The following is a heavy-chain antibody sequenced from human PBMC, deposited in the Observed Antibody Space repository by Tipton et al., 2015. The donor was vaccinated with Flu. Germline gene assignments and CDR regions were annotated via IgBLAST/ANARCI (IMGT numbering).Heavy chain of an antibody. CDR1: GGSISSYY. CDR2: IYTSGST. D-gene: IGHD3-3*01. Sequence: PGLVKPSETLSLTCTVSGGSISSYYWSWIRQPAGKGLEWIRRIYTSGSTTYNPSLKSRVTMSVDTSKNQFSLKLSSVTAADTAVYYCARGCDFWSGGEYYFDYWGQGTLVTVSS. V-gene: IGHV4-4*07. J-gene: IGHJ4*02. CDR3: ARGCDFWSGGEYYFDY.